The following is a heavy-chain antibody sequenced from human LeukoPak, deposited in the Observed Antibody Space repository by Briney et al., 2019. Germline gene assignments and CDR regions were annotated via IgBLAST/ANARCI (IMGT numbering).Heavy chain of an antibody. CDR2: ISGSGGST. D-gene: IGHD3-22*01. J-gene: IGHJ4*02. V-gene: IGHV3-23*01. CDR3: ANFDYYDSSGYYPTQYYFDY. Sequence: GGSLRLSCAASGFTFSSYAVSWVRQAPGKGLEWVSAISGSGGSTYYADSVKGRFTISRDNSKNTLYLQMNSLRAEDTAVYYCANFDYYDSSGYYPTQYYFDYWGQGTLVTVSS. CDR1: GFTFSSYA.